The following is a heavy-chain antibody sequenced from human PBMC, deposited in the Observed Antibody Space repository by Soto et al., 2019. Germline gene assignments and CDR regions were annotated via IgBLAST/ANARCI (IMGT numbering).Heavy chain of an antibody. Sequence: SETLSLTCTVSGGSISSSSYYWGWIRQPPGKGLEWIGSIYYSGSTYYNPSLKSRVTISVDASKNQFSLKLSSVTAADTAVYYCARTALLGWFGATNWFDPWGQGTLVTVSS. CDR2: IYYSGST. D-gene: IGHD3-10*01. V-gene: IGHV4-39*01. J-gene: IGHJ5*02. CDR3: ARTALLGWFGATNWFDP. CDR1: GGSISSSSYY.